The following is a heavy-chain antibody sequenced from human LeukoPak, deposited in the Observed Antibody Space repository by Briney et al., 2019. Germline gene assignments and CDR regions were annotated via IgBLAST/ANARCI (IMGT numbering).Heavy chain of an antibody. CDR1: GDSISGYS. V-gene: IGHV4-59*08. J-gene: IGHJ4*02. CDR3: ARHARDYVGVDDSISLYYFDY. CDR2: VHYRGTT. Sequence: SETLSLTCTVSGDSISGYSWSWIRQPPGRDLEWIGYVHYRGTTNDNPSLKGRVTITLDTSKNQFSLTLRSVTAADTAIYFCARHARDYVGVDDSISLYYFDYWGQGALVAVSS. D-gene: IGHD4-23*01.